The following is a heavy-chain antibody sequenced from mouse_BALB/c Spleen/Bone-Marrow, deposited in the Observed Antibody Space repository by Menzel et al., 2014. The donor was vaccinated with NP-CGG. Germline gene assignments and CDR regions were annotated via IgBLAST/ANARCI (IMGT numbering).Heavy chain of an antibody. CDR1: GYAFTSYN. CDR3: ARSGYGAY. J-gene: IGHJ2*01. CDR2: FDPYNGGT. V-gene: IGHV1S135*01. Sequence: EVQLVESGPELVKPGTSVKVSCKASGYAFTSYNIYWVKQSHGKGLEWIGYFDPYNGGTDYNQKFKGKATLTVDKSSSTAYMHLNSLTSEVSAVYYCARSGYGAYWGQGTTLTVSS. D-gene: IGHD1-1*01.